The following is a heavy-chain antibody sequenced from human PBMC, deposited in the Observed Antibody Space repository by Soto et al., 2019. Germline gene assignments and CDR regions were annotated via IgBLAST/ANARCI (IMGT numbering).Heavy chain of an antibody. V-gene: IGHV3-33*01. Sequence: SLRLSCAASGFTFSGFGMHWVRQAPGKGLEWVAIIWYDGSDKYYADSVKGRFTISRDNSKNTLYLQMNSLSAEDTAVYHCAFGNLSYYFDFWGQGTPVTVSS. CDR2: IWYDGSDK. J-gene: IGHJ4*02. D-gene: IGHD3-16*01. CDR1: GFTFSGFG. CDR3: AFGNLSYYFDF.